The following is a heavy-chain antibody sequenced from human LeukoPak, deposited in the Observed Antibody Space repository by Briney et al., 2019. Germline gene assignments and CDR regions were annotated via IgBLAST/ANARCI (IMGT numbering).Heavy chain of an antibody. CDR1: GGSFSGCY. D-gene: IGHD3-16*02. CDR2: INHSGST. Sequence: PSETLSLTCAVYGGSFSGCYWSWIRQPPGKGLEWIGEINHSGSTNYNPSLKSRVTISVDTSKNQFSLKLSSVTAADTAVYYCARHYYVWGSYRYSVKNWFDPWGQGTLVTVSS. J-gene: IGHJ5*02. V-gene: IGHV4-34*01. CDR3: ARHYYVWGSYRYSVKNWFDP.